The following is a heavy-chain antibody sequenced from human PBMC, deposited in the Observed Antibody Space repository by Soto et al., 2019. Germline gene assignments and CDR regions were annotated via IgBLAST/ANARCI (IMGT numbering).Heavy chain of an antibody. Sequence: QVHLVESGGGVVQPGKSLRLSCAASGFTFSSYGMHWVRQAPGMRLEWVAIISYDGSNQYYADSVKGRFTISRHNSKNTLYLQMNSLSAEDTAVYYCAKRRQLGDYYYYGMDVWGQGTTVTVSS. D-gene: IGHD3-10*01. CDR3: AKRRQLGDYYYYGMDV. CDR2: ISYDGSNQ. V-gene: IGHV3-30*18. J-gene: IGHJ6*02. CDR1: GFTFSSYG.